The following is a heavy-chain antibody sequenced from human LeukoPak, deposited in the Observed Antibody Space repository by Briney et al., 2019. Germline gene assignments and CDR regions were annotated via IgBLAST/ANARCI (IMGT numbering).Heavy chain of an antibody. Sequence: PSETLSLTCSVSDDSITMYYWTWIRQPPGKGLEGIGYVDHTGSTNFNPSLNGRVSISRDTSKNLFSLRLRSVTAADTAVYYCARVGAGGPRRALDVWGQGTMVTVSS. V-gene: IGHV4-59*01. CDR2: VDHTGST. J-gene: IGHJ3*01. D-gene: IGHD6-13*01. CDR1: DDSITMYY. CDR3: ARVGAGGPRRALDV.